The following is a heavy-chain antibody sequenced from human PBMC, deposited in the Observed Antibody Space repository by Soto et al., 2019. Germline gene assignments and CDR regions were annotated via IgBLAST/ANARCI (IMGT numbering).Heavy chain of an antibody. V-gene: IGHV3-9*01. CDR3: VKDESINWYSGHFRH. J-gene: IGHJ1*01. D-gene: IGHD6-13*01. Sequence: GGSLRLSCAASGFTFDDYAMHWVRQVPGKGLEWVSGINWNSGSIGYGDSVKGRFAIPRDNAKNSPHLQMNSLSAEDTAFYYCVKDESINWYSGHFRHWGQGTLVTVSS. CDR1: GFTFDDYA. CDR2: INWNSGSI.